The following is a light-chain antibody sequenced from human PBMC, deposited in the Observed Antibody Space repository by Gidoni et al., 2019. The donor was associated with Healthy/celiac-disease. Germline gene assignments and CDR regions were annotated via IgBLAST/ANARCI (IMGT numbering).Light chain of an antibody. CDR2: EVS. CDR3: CSSAGSSTSTV. V-gene: IGLV2-23*02. CDR1: SSDVGSYNL. Sequence: ISCTGTSSDVGSYNLVSWYQHHPGKATKLMIFEVSKRPSGVSNRFFGSKSGNTASLTISGLQAEDEADYYCCSSAGSSTSTVLGGGTKLTVL. J-gene: IGLJ3*02.